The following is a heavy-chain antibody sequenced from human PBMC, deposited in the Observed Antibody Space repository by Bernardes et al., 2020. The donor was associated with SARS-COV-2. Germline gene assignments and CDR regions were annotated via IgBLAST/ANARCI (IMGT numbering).Heavy chain of an antibody. CDR1: GFTFPSYW. V-gene: IGHV3-74*01. CDR3: ARADCSSTSCAKWGY. D-gene: IGHD2-2*01. J-gene: IGHJ4*02. CDR2: INSDGSST. Sequence: GSLRLSCTASGFTFPSYWLHCVRPAPGTGLVWVSRINSDGSSTSYADSVKGRFTISRDNAKNTLYLQMNSLRAEDTAVYYCARADCSSTSCAKWGYWGQGTLVTGSS.